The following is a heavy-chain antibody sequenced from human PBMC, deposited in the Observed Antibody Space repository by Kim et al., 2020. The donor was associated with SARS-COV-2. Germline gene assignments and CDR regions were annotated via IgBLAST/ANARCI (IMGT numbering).Heavy chain of an antibody. J-gene: IGHJ4*01. CDR1: GFTFRNFG. D-gene: IGHD2-8*01. CDR3: TRDARSNDFYNGDDY. V-gene: IGHV3-33*01. CDR2: IRHDGGKE. Sequence: GGSLRLSCAASGFTFRNFGMNWVRQAPGKGLEWVAVIRHDGGKEFYAESVEGRFSISRDNYKDTLYLQMHDLRVEDTAVYYCTRDARSNDFYNGDDYWG.